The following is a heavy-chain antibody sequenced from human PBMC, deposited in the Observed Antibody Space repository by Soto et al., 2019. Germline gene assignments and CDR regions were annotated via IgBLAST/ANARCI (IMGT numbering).Heavy chain of an antibody. J-gene: IGHJ6*02. CDR1: GFSLSNARMG. CDR3: ARTYYNYYDLDV. CDR2: IFSNDEK. V-gene: IGHV2-26*01. Sequence: DSGPTLVNPTETLTLTCTVSGFSLSNARMGVSWIRQPPGKALEWLAHIFSNDEKSYSTSLKSRLTISKDTSKSQVVLTMTSMDPVDTATYYCARTYYNYYDLDVWGQGTTVTVSS.